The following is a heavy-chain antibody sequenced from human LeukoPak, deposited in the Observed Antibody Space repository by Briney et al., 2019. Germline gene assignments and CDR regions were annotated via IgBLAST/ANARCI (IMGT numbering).Heavy chain of an antibody. CDR3: ARDRSSSWYSDGMDV. CDR2: ISAYNGNT. CDR1: GYTFTSYG. V-gene: IGHV1-18*01. J-gene: IGHJ6*02. D-gene: IGHD6-13*01. Sequence: ASVKVSCKASGYTFTSYGISWVRQAPGQGLEWMGWISAYNGNTNYAQKRQGRVTMTTDISTSTAYMELRSLRSDDTAVYYCARDRSSSWYSDGMDVWGQGTTVTVSS.